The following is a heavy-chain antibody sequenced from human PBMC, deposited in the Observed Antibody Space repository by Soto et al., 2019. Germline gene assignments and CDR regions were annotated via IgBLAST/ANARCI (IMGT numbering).Heavy chain of an antibody. CDR2: ISYDGSNK. V-gene: IGHV3-30-3*01. CDR3: ARARRQLVGHFDY. Sequence: GGSLRLSCAASGFTFSSYAMHWVRQAPGKGLEWVAVISYDGSNKYYADSVKGRFTISXXXXXXTXYXQXXXLRAXDTAVYYCARARRQLVGHFDYWGQGTQVPVSS. D-gene: IGHD6-6*01. J-gene: IGHJ4*02. CDR1: GFTFSSYA.